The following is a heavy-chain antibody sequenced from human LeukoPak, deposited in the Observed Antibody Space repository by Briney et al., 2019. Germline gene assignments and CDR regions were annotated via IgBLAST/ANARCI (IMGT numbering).Heavy chain of an antibody. CDR3: AKNIAAADSSGYYYYYMDV. V-gene: IGHV3-30-3*02. D-gene: IGHD6-13*01. CDR1: GFTFSSYA. Sequence: PGRSLRLSCAASGFTFSSYAMHWVRQAPGKGLEWVAVISYDGSNKYYADSVKGRFTISRDNSKNTLYLQMNSLRAEDTAVYYCAKNIAAADSSGYYYYYMDVWGKGTTVTVSS. CDR2: ISYDGSNK. J-gene: IGHJ6*03.